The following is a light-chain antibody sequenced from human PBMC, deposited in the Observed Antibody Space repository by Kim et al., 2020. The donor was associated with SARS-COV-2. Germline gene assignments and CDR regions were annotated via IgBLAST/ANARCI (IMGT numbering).Light chain of an antibody. Sequence: SASVGDRVTITCRASQGIKNSLAWFQQKPGKVPKRLIYGASNLQSGVPSRFSGSGSGTEFTLTISSPQPEDFATYYCLQHNSYPRTFGGGTKVEI. V-gene: IGKV1-17*03. CDR1: QGIKNS. J-gene: IGKJ4*01. CDR3: LQHNSYPRT. CDR2: GAS.